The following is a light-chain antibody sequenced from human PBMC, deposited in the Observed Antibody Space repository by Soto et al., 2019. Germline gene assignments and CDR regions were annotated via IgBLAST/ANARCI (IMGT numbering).Light chain of an antibody. CDR2: EVS. V-gene: IGLV2-14*01. Sequence: QSVLTQPASVSGSPGQSIIISCTGTSSDVGGYDYVSWYQLHPGKAPKLMVFEVSNRPSGVSTRFSGSKSGNTASLTISGLQAEDEADYYCSSYTSGSTLYVFGTGTKVTVL. J-gene: IGLJ1*01. CDR1: SSDVGGYDY. CDR3: SSYTSGSTLYV.